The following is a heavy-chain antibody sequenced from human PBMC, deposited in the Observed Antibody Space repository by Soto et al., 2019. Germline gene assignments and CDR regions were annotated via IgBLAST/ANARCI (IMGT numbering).Heavy chain of an antibody. CDR2: IIPIFGTA. CDR1: GGTFSSYA. CDR3: ASKLGRDYYYGMDV. Sequence: QVQLVQSGAEVKKPGSSVKVSCKASGGTFSSYAISWVRQAPGQGLEWMGGIIPIFGTANYAQKFQGRVTIXAXEAXSTAYMELSSLRSEDTAVYYCASKLGRDYYYGMDVWGQGTTVTVSS. J-gene: IGHJ6*02. V-gene: IGHV1-69*12. D-gene: IGHD1-26*01.